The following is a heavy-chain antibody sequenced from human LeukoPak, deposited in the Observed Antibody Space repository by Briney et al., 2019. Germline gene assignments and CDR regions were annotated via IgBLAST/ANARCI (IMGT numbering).Heavy chain of an antibody. J-gene: IGHJ4*02. CDR1: GGSISSYY. CDR2: INHSGST. V-gene: IGHV4-34*01. CDR3: ARTDYGLDY. Sequence: SETLSLTCTVSGGSISSYYWSWIRQPPGKGLEWIGEINHSGSTNYNPSLKSRVTISVDTSKNQFSLKLSSVTAADTAVYYCARTDYGLDYWGQGTLVTVSS. D-gene: IGHD4-17*01.